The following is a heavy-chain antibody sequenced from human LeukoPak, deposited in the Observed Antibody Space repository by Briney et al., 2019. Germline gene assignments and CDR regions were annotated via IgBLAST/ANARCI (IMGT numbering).Heavy chain of an antibody. V-gene: IGHV3-21*01. Sequence: GGSLRLSCEASGFTFSSYSMNWVRQAPGKGLEWVSSISSSSSYIYYADSVKGRFTISRDNAKNSLYLQMNSLRAEDTAVYYCARGPEWLVEGYFDYWGQGTLVTVSS. J-gene: IGHJ4*02. CDR3: ARGPEWLVEGYFDY. D-gene: IGHD6-19*01. CDR2: ISSSSSYI. CDR1: GFTFSSYS.